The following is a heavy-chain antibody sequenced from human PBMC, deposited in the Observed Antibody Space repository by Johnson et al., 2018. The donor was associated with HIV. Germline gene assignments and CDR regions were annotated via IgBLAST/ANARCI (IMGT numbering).Heavy chain of an antibody. D-gene: IGHD6-6*01. V-gene: IGHV3-33*03. CDR2: IWFDGSNE. CDR1: GLSFSNFG. J-gene: IGHJ3*02. Sequence: QVQLVESGGGVVQPGKSLTLSCVGSGLSFSNFGIHWVRQAPGKGPEWVAVIWFDGSNEYYVDSVKGRFTISVDNSKNTLYLQMNSLRSEDTAVYYCAKVNIAARWSDAFANWGIGTVVTVSS. CDR3: AKVNIAARWSDAFAN.